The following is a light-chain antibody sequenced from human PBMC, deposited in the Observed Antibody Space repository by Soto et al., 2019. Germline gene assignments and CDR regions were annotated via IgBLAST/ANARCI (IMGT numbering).Light chain of an antibody. CDR1: SGSIASNY. Sequence: NFMLTQPHSVSESPGKTVTISCTRSSGSIASNYVQWYQQRPGSVPTTVIYEGNQRPSGVPDRFSGSTDGSSNSASLTISGLQTEDEAAYYCQSYESSTVVFGGGTQLTVL. CDR3: QSYESSTVV. J-gene: IGLJ2*01. CDR2: EGN. V-gene: IGLV6-57*04.